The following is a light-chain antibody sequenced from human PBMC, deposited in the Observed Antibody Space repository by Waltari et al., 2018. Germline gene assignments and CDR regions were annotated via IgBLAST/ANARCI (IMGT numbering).Light chain of an antibody. CDR1: QSISSA. V-gene: IGKV1-39*01. CDR2: TSS. J-gene: IGKJ4*01. CDR3: QQTYSLPLT. Sequence: DIQMTQSPSFLSSSLGDRVTITCRASQSISSALNWYQQKPGKAPKLLIYTSSTLQSGVPSRFSGGGSGTDFTLTITSLQHEDFATYYCQQTYSLPLTFGGGTTVEI.